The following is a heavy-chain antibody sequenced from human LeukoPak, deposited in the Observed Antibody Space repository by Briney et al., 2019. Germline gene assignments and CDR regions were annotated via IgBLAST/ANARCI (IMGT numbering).Heavy chain of an antibody. D-gene: IGHD4/OR15-4a*01. Sequence: GGSLRLSCAASGFTFSSYSMNWVRQAPGKGLEWVSSISGSSSYIYNADSVKGRFTISRDNSKNSLYLQMNNLRDDDTAVYYCARDQGMVNDAFDVWGQGTLVTVSS. CDR3: ARDQGMVNDAFDV. CDR2: ISGSSSYI. J-gene: IGHJ3*01. CDR1: GFTFSSYS. V-gene: IGHV3-21*04.